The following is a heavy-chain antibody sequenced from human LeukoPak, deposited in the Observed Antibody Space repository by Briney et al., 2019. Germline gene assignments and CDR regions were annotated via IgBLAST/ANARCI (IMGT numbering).Heavy chain of an antibody. Sequence: SVKVSCKASGGTFSSYAISWVRQAPGQGLEWMGGIIPIFGTANYAQKFQGRVTITADESTSTAYMELSSLRSEDTAVYYCARAPYCSGGSCSHTNYYYYYMDVWGKGTTVTISS. V-gene: IGHV1-69*13. CDR1: GGTFSSYA. D-gene: IGHD2-15*01. CDR2: IIPIFGTA. CDR3: ARAPYCSGGSCSHTNYYYYYMDV. J-gene: IGHJ6*03.